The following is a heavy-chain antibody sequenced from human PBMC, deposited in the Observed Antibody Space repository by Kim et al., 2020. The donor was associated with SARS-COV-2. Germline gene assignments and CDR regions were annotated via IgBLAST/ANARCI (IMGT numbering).Heavy chain of an antibody. CDR3: ATSKAMVRGVIIPLDY. J-gene: IGHJ4*02. Sequence: SVKGGFTISRDNSKNTLNLQMNSLRAEDTAVYYCATSKAMVRGVIIPLDYWGQGTLVTVSS. D-gene: IGHD3-10*01. V-gene: IGHV3-23*01.